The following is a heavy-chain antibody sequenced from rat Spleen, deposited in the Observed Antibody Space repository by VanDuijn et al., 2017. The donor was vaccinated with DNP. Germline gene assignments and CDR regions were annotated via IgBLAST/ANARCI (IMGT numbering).Heavy chain of an antibody. CDR1: GFIFSNYW. D-gene: IGHD3-8*01. Sequence: EVQLVESGGGPVQPGGSLKVSCVASGFIFSNYWMTWIRQAPGKGLEWVASITKTGDTTYYSDSVQGRFSISRDNAESTLYLQVNSLRSEDTATYFCTSNPHIRTAAPFDYWGQGVMVTVSS. CDR2: ITKTGDTT. V-gene: IGHV5-31*01. CDR3: TSNPHIRTAAPFDY. J-gene: IGHJ2*01.